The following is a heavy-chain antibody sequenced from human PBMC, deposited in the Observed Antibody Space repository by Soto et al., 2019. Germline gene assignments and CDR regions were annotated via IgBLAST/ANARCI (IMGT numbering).Heavy chain of an antibody. Sequence: GGSLRLSCAASGFTFNTFVMHWVRQAPGKGLEWVAVISYDGSDKYYSDSVRGRFTISRDNSMNTLYLQMNSLRTEDTAVYYCAKSPNFYCSSYHCYKYYFDYWGQGPMVTV. D-gene: IGHD2-2*01. J-gene: IGHJ4*02. CDR1: GFTFNTFV. CDR3: AKSPNFYCSSYHCYKYYFDY. V-gene: IGHV3-30*18. CDR2: ISYDGSDK.